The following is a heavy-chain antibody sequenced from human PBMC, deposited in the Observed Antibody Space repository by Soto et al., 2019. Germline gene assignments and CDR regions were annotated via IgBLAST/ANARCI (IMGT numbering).Heavy chain of an antibody. Sequence: GGSLRLSCAASGFTFSSYGMHWVRQAPGKGLEWVAVISYDGSNKYYADSVKGRFTISRDNSKNTLYLQMNSLRAEDTAVYYCAKDSIPGNYFDYWGQGTLVTVSS. CDR3: AKDSIPGNYFDY. J-gene: IGHJ4*02. CDR1: GFTFSSYG. CDR2: ISYDGSNK. V-gene: IGHV3-30*18.